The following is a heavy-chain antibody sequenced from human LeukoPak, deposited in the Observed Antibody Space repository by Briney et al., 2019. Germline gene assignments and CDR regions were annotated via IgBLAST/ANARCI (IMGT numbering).Heavy chain of an antibody. D-gene: IGHD2-2*02. J-gene: IGHJ6*02. Sequence: SETLSLTCAVSGGSVSSSNWWSWVRQPPGKGLEWIGEIYHSGSTNCNPSLKSRVIISVDKSKNQFSLNLSSVTAADTAVYYCARIPFFYYAMDVWGQGTTVTVSS. CDR3: ARIPFFYYAMDV. V-gene: IGHV4-4*02. CDR1: GGSVSSSNW. CDR2: IYHSGST.